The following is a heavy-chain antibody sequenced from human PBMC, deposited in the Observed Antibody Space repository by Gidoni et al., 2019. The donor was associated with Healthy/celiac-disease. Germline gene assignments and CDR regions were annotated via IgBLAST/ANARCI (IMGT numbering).Heavy chain of an antibody. Sequence: QVQLQESGPGLVKPSETLSLTCTVSGGSISSYYWSWIRQPPGKGLEWIGYIYYSGSTNYNPSLKSRVTISVDTSKNQFSLKLSSVTAADTVVYYCARDYYDSSGYYYDAFDIWGQGTMVTVSS. CDR1: GGSISSYY. CDR3: ARDYYDSSGYYYDAFDI. V-gene: IGHV4-59*01. CDR2: IYYSGST. D-gene: IGHD3-22*01. J-gene: IGHJ3*02.